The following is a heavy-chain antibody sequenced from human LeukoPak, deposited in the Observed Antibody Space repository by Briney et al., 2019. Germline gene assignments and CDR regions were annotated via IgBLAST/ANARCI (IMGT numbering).Heavy chain of an antibody. Sequence: SETLSLTCVVCGGSISNYLWTGLRQPAAGGVEWIGRIYVTGSTIYHHSLKSRVTMSVDRSKNKLSLIIITVFAAATAASYCAKGSRWFGPWGQGALVTVSS. V-gene: IGHV4-4*07. CDR3: AKGSRWFGP. J-gene: IGHJ5*02. D-gene: IGHD2-15*01. CDR1: GGSISNYL. CDR2: IYVTGST.